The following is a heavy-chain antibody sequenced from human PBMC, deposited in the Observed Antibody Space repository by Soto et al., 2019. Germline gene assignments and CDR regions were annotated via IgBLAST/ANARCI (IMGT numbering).Heavy chain of an antibody. CDR1: GYTFTSYG. D-gene: IGHD3-22*01. Sequence: ASVKVCCNASGYTFTSYGISWVRQAPGQGLEWMGWISAYNGNTNYAQKLQDRVTMTTDTSTSTAYMELRSLRSDDTAVYYCARVQFHYDSCGYEGFDVWGDVPMFTAS. V-gene: IGHV1-18*04. CDR3: ARVQFHYDSCGYEGFDV. CDR2: ISAYNGNT. J-gene: IGHJ3*01.